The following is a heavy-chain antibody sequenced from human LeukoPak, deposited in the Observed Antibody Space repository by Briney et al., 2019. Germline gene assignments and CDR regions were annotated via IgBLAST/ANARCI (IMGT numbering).Heavy chain of an antibody. J-gene: IGHJ6*02. Sequence: PGGSLRLSCAASGFTVNNNYMVWVRQAPGKGLEWVSVIYSGGTTYYADSVKGRFTISRDNSKNTLYLQMNSLRVDDTAVYYCARDPGIRNGMDVWGQGTTVTVSS. V-gene: IGHV3-53*01. CDR3: ARDPGIRNGMDV. CDR2: IYSGGTT. D-gene: IGHD2/OR15-2a*01. CDR1: GFTVNNNY.